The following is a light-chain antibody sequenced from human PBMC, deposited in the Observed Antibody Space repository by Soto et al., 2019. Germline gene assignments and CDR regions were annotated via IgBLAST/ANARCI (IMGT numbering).Light chain of an antibody. Sequence: QSALTQPASVSGSPGQSITISCTGTSSDIGSYNLVSWYQHHPGKAPKVMIYEGSKRPSGVSNRFSGSKSGNTASLTISGLQAEDEADYYCCSFAGSNTAIFGGGTKVTVL. CDR2: EGS. J-gene: IGLJ2*01. CDR1: SSDIGSYNL. V-gene: IGLV2-23*01. CDR3: CSFAGSNTAI.